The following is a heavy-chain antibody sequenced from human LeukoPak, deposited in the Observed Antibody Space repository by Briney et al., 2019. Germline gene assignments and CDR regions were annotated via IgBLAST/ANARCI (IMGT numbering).Heavy chain of an antibody. CDR3: AKRSCNGGSCNFDY. J-gene: IGHJ4*02. D-gene: IGHD2-15*01. CDR1: GFTFSSYA. Sequence: PGGSLRLSCAASGFTFSSYAMSWVRQAPGKGLEWVSAIRSDGSITNYADSVKGRFTISRDNSKNTLDLQMNSLRADDTAVYHCAKRSCNGGSCNFDYWGQGTLVTVSS. V-gene: IGHV3-23*01. CDR2: IRSDGSIT.